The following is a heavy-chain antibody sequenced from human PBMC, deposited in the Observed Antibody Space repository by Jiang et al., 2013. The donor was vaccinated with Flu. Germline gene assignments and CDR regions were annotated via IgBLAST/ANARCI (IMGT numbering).Heavy chain of an antibody. CDR3: ARLVSQLLSRFDY. CDR1: GYSFTSYW. CDR2: IYPGDSDT. Sequence: CGAEVKKPGESLKISCKGSGYSFTSYWIGWVRQMPGKGLEWMGIIYPGDSDTRYSPSFQGQVTISADKSISTAYLQWSSLEASDTAMYYCARLVSQLLSRFDYWGQGTLGHRLL. V-gene: IGHV5-51*01. J-gene: IGHJ4*02. D-gene: IGHD2-2*01.